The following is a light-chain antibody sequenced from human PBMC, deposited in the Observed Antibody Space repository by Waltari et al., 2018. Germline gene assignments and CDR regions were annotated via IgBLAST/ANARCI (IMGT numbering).Light chain of an antibody. J-gene: IGLJ2*01. CDR1: DFATKL. CDR2: DDT. Sequence: SYILTQPPSVSVAPGQTARISCVGSDFATKLFHCYQQKPGQAPKLVVYDDTDRPSGVPERFSGSSSGYTATLTISRVEAGDEADYFCQVWDSNGDHVVFGGGTKLTVL. V-gene: IGLV3-21*02. CDR3: QVWDSNGDHVV.